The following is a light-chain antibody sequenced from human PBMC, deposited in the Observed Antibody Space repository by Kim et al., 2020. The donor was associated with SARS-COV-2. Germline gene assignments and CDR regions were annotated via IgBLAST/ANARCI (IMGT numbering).Light chain of an antibody. V-gene: IGKV1-27*01. CDR3: QKYNSAPWT. J-gene: IGKJ1*01. CDR2: AAS. CDR1: QDIANS. Sequence: AYVGDRVTITCRASQDIANSLAWYQQKPGKVPQVLIYAASTLQSGVPSRFSGSGSGTEFTLTIGSLQTEDVATYYCQKYNSAPWTFGPGTKVEIK.